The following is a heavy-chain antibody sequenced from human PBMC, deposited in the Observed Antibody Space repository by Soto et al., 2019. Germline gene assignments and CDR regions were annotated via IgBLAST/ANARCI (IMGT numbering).Heavy chain of an antibody. J-gene: IGHJ4*02. CDR1: GGNFGGFG. CDR2: ISSDGGSK. V-gene: IGHV3-64*01. CDR3: ARQRAIFGVVIPHYFAY. D-gene: IGHD3-3*01. Sequence: GGSLRLSCGASGGNFGGFGMRWVRQAPGKGLEYVSAISSDGGSKYYANSVKGRFTISRDNSKNTLYLQMNSLRAEDTAVYYCARQRAIFGVVIPHYFAYRRQRTLVPVSP.